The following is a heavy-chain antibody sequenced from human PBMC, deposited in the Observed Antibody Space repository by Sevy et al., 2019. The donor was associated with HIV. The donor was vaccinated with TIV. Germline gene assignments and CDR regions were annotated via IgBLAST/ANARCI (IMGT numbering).Heavy chain of an antibody. CDR1: GFTFSTYG. CDR3: ARDLEFYDYGDYGPAFMPDY. Sequence: GGSLRLSCAASGFTFSTYGMHWVRQAPGKGLEWVAVIWFDESNTYYADSVKGRFTISRDIAKNTLHLQMNSLRAEDTAVYYCARDLEFYDYGDYGPAFMPDYSGQGTVVTVSS. V-gene: IGHV3-33*01. D-gene: IGHD4-17*01. CDR2: IWFDESNT. J-gene: IGHJ4*02.